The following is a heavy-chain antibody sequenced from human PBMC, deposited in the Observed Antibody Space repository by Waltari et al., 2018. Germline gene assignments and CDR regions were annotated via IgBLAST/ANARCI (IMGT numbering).Heavy chain of an antibody. CDR1: GDSISSAYY. CDR3: ARDLGQWLGPFDY. V-gene: IGHV4-38-2*02. D-gene: IGHD6-19*01. J-gene: IGHJ4*02. CDR2: IYHSRGT. Sequence: QVQLQESGPGLVKPSETLSLTCAVSGDSISSAYYWGWIRQPPGKGLEWIGSIYHSRGTYCTRSLKSGVTISVDTSRNQFARKLSAVTAADTAVYYCARDLGQWLGPFDYWGQGTLVTVSS.